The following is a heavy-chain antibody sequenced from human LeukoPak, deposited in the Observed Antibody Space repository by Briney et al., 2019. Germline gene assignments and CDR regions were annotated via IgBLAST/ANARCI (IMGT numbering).Heavy chain of an antibody. J-gene: IGHJ4*02. CDR3: ARANDILTGYSEYYFDY. CDR1: GGSISSSSYY. D-gene: IGHD3-9*01. V-gene: IGHV4-39*07. CDR2: IYYSGST. Sequence: SETLSLTCTVSGGSISSSSYYWGWIRQPPGKGLEWIGSIYYSGSTYYNPSLKSRVTISVDTSKNQFSLKLSSVTAADTAVYYCARANDILTGYSEYYFDYWGQGTLVTVSS.